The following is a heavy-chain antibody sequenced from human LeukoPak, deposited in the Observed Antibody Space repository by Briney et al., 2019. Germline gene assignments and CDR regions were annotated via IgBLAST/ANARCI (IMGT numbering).Heavy chain of an antibody. V-gene: IGHV4-39*01. D-gene: IGHD1-14*01. CDR3: ARLRPRTLFDP. CDR1: GGSISSSSYY. CDR2: IYYSGTT. J-gene: IGHJ5*02. Sequence: SETLSLTCTVSGGSISSSSYYWGWIRQPPGKGLEWIGSIYYSGTTYYNPSLKSRVTISLDTSKNQFSLKLSSVTAADTAVYYCARLRPRTLFDPWGQGTLVTVSS.